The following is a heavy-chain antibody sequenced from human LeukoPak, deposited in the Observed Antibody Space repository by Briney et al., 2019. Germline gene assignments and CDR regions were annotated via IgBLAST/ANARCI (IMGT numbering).Heavy chain of an antibody. CDR2: FDPEDGET. D-gene: IGHD2-8*01. CDR3: ASGNEVTLEGFAL. CDR1: GYTLTELS. Sequence: ASVKVSCKVSGYTLTELSMHWVRQAPGKGLEWMGGFDPEDGETIYAQKFQGRVTMTEDTSTDTAYMDLSSLRFEDTAVYYCASGNEVTLEGFALWGQGTMATVSS. J-gene: IGHJ3*01. V-gene: IGHV1-24*01.